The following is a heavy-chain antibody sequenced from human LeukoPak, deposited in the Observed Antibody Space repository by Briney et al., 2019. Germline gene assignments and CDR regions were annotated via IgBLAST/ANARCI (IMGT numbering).Heavy chain of an antibody. D-gene: IGHD2-15*01. CDR1: GGSFSGYY. V-gene: IGHV4-34*01. Sequence: SETLSLTCAVYGGSFSGYYWSWIRQPPGKGLEWIGEINHSGSTNYNPSLKSRVTISVDTSKNQFSLKLSSVTAADTAVYYCASSLMGSGGGCYSCWFDPWGQGTLVTVSS. CDR3: ASSLMGSGGGCYSCWFDP. J-gene: IGHJ5*02. CDR2: INHSGST.